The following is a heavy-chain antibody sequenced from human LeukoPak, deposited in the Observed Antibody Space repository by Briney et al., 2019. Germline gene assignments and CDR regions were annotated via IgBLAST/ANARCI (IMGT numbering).Heavy chain of an antibody. CDR1: GYTFTRYD. Sequence: ASVKVSCKASGYTFTRYDINWVRQATGQGREWMGWMNPNSGNTGYAQKFQGRVTMTRNTSISTAYMELSSLRSEDTAVYYCARRPSTTIFGVVITSNGFDPWGQGTLVTVSS. J-gene: IGHJ5*02. CDR2: MNPNSGNT. D-gene: IGHD3-3*01. CDR3: ARRPSTTIFGVVITSNGFDP. V-gene: IGHV1-8*01.